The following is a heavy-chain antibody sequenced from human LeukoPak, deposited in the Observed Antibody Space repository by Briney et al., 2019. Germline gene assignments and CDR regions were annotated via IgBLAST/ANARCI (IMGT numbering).Heavy chain of an antibody. CDR3: ARAPRSASYMDV. CDR2: MSPSSDNT. V-gene: IGHV1-8*01. D-gene: IGHD1-14*01. Sequence: ASVKVSCKASGYTFTSHDFHWVRQATGQGLKWMGWMSPSSDNTAYAQKFQGRLNMTRDTSITTVYMELCSLRAEDTAVYYCARAPRSASYMDVWGKGTTVTISS. CDR1: GYTFTSHD. J-gene: IGHJ6*03.